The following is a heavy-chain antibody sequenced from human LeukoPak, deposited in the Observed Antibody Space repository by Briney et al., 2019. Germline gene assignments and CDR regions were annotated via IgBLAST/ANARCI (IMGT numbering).Heavy chain of an antibody. CDR2: INHSGST. J-gene: IGHJ4*02. D-gene: IGHD5-24*01. CDR1: GGSFSGYY. V-gene: IGHV4-34*01. Sequence: KPSETLSLTCAVYGGSFSGYYWSWIRQPPGKGLEWIGEINHSGSTNYNPSLKSRVTISVDTSKNQFSLKLSSVTAADTAVYSFARGVEMATVDYWGQGTLVTVSS. CDR3: ARGVEMATVDY.